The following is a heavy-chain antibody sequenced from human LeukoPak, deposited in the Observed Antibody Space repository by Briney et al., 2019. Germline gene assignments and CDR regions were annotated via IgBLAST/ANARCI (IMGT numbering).Heavy chain of an antibody. J-gene: IGHJ4*02. D-gene: IGHD6-19*01. CDR2: INPNSGGT. CDR3: ARSTAVAGTDY. CDR1: GYTFTGYY. V-gene: IGHV1-2*06. Sequence: ASVKVSCKASGYTFTGYYMYWVRQAPGQGFECLGRINPNSGGTNYAQKFQGRVTMTRDTSISTAYMELSRLRSDDTAVYYCARSTAVAGTDYWGQGTLVTVSS.